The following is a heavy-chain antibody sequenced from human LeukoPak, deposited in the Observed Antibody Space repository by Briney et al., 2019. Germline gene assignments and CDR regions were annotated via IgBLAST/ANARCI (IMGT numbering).Heavy chain of an antibody. D-gene: IGHD6-6*01. CDR2: ISGSGGST. V-gene: IGHV3-23*01. J-gene: IGHJ6*02. CDR3: AKDMKSGSSSSAVDYYYGMDV. CDR1: GFTFSSYA. Sequence: GGSLRLSCAASGFTFSSYAMSWVRQAPGKGLEWVSAISGSGGSTYYADSVKGRFTISRDNSKNTLYLQMNSLRAEDTAVYYCAKDMKSGSSSSAVDYYYGMDVWGQGTTVTVSS.